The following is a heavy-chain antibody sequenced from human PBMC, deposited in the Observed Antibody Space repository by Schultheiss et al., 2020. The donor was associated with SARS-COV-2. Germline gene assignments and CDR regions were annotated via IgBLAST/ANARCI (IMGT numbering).Heavy chain of an antibody. D-gene: IGHD6-13*01. J-gene: IGHJ4*02. CDR2: ISAYNGNT. CDR1: GYTFTSYG. V-gene: IGHV1-18*04. CDR3: AREAAAGPRRGSFDY. Sequence: ASVKVSCKASGYTFTSYGISWVRQAPGQGLEWMGWISAYNGNTNYAQKLQGRVTMTTDTSTSTAYMELRSLRSDDTAVYYCAREAAAGPRRGSFDYWGQGTLVTVSS.